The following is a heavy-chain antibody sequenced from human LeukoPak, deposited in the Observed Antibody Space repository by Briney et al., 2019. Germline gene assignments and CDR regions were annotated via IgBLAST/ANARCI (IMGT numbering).Heavy chain of an antibody. D-gene: IGHD6-13*01. CDR2: INHSGST. CDR3: AREAAAKGRFDP. CDR1: GGSFSGYY. V-gene: IGHV4-34*01. Sequence: PSETLSLTCAVYGGSFSGYYWSWIRQPPGKGLEWIGEINHSGSTNYNPSLKSRVTMSVDTSKNQFSLKLSSVTAADTAVYYCAREAAAKGRFDPWGQGTLVTVSS. J-gene: IGHJ5*02.